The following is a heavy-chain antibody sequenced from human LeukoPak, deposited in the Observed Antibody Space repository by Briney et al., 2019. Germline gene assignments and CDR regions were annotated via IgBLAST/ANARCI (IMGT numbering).Heavy chain of an antibody. J-gene: IGHJ6*03. D-gene: IGHD3-10*01. V-gene: IGHV3-30*01. CDR1: GFTFSHYA. CDR3: ARDAGGITMVRGAPWGFFYYYMDV. Sequence: GGSLRLSCAASGFTFSHYAMHWVRQAPGKGLEWVAVISYDGSDSYYADSVKGRFTISRDNSKNTLYLQMNSLRDEDTAVYYCARDAGGITMVRGAPWGFFYYYMDVWGSGTTVTVSS. CDR2: ISYDGSDS.